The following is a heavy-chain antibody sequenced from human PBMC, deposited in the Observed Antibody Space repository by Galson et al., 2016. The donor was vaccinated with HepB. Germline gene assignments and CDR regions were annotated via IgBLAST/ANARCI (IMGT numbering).Heavy chain of an antibody. J-gene: IGHJ4*02. Sequence: SVKVSCKASSYIFTDYYSHWVRQAPGRGLEWMGIINPTGAFTTYSQQSQARLTMTRDTSTATFTMELGTLTSDDTAVYYCTRDGTQGKTWYTFPVWGQGTLVTVSS. CDR1: SYIFTDYY. V-gene: IGHV1-46*01. CDR3: TRDGTQGKTWYTFPV. D-gene: IGHD6-13*01. CDR2: INPTGAFT.